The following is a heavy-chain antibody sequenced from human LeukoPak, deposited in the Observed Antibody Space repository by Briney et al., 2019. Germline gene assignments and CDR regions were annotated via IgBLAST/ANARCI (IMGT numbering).Heavy chain of an antibody. V-gene: IGHV4-59*08. D-gene: IGHD3-22*01. CDR3: AIAYDSSAFYY. J-gene: IGHJ4*02. CDR1: GGSISSYY. Sequence: SSETLSLTCTVSGGSISSYYWNWIRQPPGKGSEWIGYIYYSGSTSYNPSLKSRVTISVDTSKNQFSLKLSSVTAADTAVYYCAIAYDSSAFYYWGQGTLVTVSS. CDR2: IYYSGST.